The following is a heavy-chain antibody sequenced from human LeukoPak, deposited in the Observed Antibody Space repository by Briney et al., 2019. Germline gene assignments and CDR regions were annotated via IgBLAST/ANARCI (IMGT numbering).Heavy chain of an antibody. Sequence: SETLSLTCTVSGGSISSYYWSWIRQPPGKGLEWMGYIYYSGSTNYNPSLKSRVTISVDTSKNQFSLKLSSVTAADTAVYYCARGDYYYDSSGYGFYFDYWGQGTLVTVSS. J-gene: IGHJ4*02. CDR1: GGSISSYY. V-gene: IGHV4-59*01. CDR2: IYYSGST. D-gene: IGHD3-22*01. CDR3: ARGDYYYDSSGYGFYFDY.